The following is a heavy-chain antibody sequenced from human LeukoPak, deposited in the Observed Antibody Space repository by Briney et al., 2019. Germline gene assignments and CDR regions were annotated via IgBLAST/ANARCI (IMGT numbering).Heavy chain of an antibody. V-gene: IGHV3-74*01. CDR1: GFTFSSYW. CDR3: ARGLRGNGGNSVDY. Sequence: PGGSLRLSCAASGFTFSSYWIHWVRQAPGKGLVWVSRVNSDGSSTSYADSVKGRFTISRDNAKNTLYLQMNSLRAEDTAVYYCARGLRGNGGNSVDYWGQGTLVTVSS. CDR2: VNSDGSST. D-gene: IGHD4-23*01. J-gene: IGHJ4*02.